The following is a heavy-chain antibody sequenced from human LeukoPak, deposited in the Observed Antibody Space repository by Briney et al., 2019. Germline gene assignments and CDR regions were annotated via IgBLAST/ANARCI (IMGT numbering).Heavy chain of an antibody. J-gene: IGHJ4*02. V-gene: IGHV3-30*02. CDR3: AKDGYNYSDY. CDR2: IRYDGSNK. CDR1: GFTFSNYG. D-gene: IGHD5-24*01. Sequence: GGSLRLSCAASGFTFSNYGMHGVREAPGKGLEWVAFIRYDGSNKDYADSVKGRFTISRDNSKNTLYLQMNSLRAEDTAVYYCAKDGYNYSDYWGQGTLVTVSS.